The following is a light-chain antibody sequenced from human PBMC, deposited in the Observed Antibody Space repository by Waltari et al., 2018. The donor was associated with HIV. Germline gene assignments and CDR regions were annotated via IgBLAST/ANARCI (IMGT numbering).Light chain of an antibody. CDR1: RAISND. Sequence: DIRMSQAPSSLSASVGDRVTITCRASRAISNDLAWYQQKSGEVPKLLIYGASTLRSGVSSRFRGSGSGTEFTLTINGLQPEDVASYYCQNYDSAPVAVGQGTRLEI. V-gene: IGKV1-27*01. J-gene: IGKJ5*01. CDR2: GAS. CDR3: QNYDSAPVA.